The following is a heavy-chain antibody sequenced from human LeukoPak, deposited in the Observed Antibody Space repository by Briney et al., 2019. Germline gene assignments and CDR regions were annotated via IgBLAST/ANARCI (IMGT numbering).Heavy chain of an antibody. CDR1: GGSISSYH. Sequence: SETLSLTCTVSGGSISSYHWSWIRQPPGKGLEWIGYIYYSGSTNYNPSLKSRVTISVDTSKNQFSLKLSSVSAADTALYYCARVKLGYCSSTSCYAGGFDPWGQGTLVIVSS. CDR3: ARVKLGYCSSTSCYAGGFDP. J-gene: IGHJ5*02. D-gene: IGHD2-2*01. CDR2: IYYSGST. V-gene: IGHV4-59*08.